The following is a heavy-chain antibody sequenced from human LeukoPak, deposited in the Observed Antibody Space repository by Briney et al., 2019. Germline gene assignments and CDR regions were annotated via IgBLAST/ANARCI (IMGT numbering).Heavy chain of an antibody. J-gene: IGHJ4*02. D-gene: IGHD3-3*01. CDR3: TTAIDLIYDFWRPYYFDY. CDR2: IKSKTDGGTT. V-gene: IGHV3-15*01. CDR1: GFTFSNAW. Sequence: GGSLRLSCAASGFTFSNAWMSWVREAPGKGLEWVGRIKSKTDGGTTDYAAPVKGRFTISRDDSKNTLYLQMNSLKTEDTAVYYCTTAIDLIYDFWRPYYFDYWGQGTLVTVSS.